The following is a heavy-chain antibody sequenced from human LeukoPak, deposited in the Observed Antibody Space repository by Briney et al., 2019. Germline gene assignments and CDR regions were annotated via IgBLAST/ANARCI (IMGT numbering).Heavy chain of an antibody. CDR3: ARVERDGYTQGGDY. CDR2: IIPIFGTA. V-gene: IGHV1-69*13. J-gene: IGHJ4*02. Sequence: ASVKVSCKASGYTFTSYGISWVRQAPGQGLEWMGGIIPIFGTANYAQKFQGRVTITADESTSTAYMELSSLRSEDTAVYYCARVERDGYTQGGDYWGQGTLVTVSS. D-gene: IGHD5-24*01. CDR1: GYTFTSYG.